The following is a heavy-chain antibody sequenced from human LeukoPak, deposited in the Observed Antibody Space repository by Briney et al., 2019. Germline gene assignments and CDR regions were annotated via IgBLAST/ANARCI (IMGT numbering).Heavy chain of an antibody. D-gene: IGHD3-22*01. CDR1: GYIFTTYA. Sequence: AASVMVSCKTSGYIFTTYALNWVRQAPGQGLEWMGLIHANTGTPTYAQAFTGRFVFSLDTSVSTSYLEISGLRAEDTAVYYCARDIGYDSSGYWPKHWGQGTLVTVSS. J-gene: IGHJ1*01. CDR3: ARDIGYDSSGYWPKH. V-gene: IGHV7-4-1*02. CDR2: IHANTGTP.